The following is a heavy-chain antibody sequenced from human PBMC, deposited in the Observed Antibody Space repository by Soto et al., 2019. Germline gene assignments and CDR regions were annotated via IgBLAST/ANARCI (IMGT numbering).Heavy chain of an antibody. CDR1: GGTFSSYA. CDR3: ARERYCSSTSCLGMDV. CDR2: IIPIFGTA. Sequence: GASVKVSCKASGGTFSSYAISWVREAPGQGLEWMGGIIPIFGTANYAQKFQGRVTITADKSTSTAYMELSSLRSEDTAVYYCARERYCSSTSCLGMDVWGQGTTVTVSS. J-gene: IGHJ6*02. D-gene: IGHD2-2*01. V-gene: IGHV1-69*06.